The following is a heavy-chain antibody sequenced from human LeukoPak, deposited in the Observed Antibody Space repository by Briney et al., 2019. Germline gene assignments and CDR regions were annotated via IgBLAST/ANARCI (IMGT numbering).Heavy chain of an antibody. Sequence: PSETLSLTCTVSGGSISSSSYYWGWIRQPPGKGLEWIGSIYYSGSTYYNPSLKSRVTISVDTSKNQFSLKLSSVTAADTAVYYCARESLSSGWSFDYWGQGTLVTVSS. D-gene: IGHD6-19*01. CDR3: ARESLSSGWSFDY. J-gene: IGHJ4*02. CDR2: IYYSGST. V-gene: IGHV4-39*07. CDR1: GGSISSSSYY.